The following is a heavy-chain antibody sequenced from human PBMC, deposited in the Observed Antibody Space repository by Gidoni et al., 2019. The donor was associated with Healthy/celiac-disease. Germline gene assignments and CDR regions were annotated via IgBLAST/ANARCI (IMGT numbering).Heavy chain of an antibody. J-gene: IGHJ4*02. CDR3: ARAHPLGISAPIDY. CDR2: INPNSGGT. CDR1: GSTFTGYY. D-gene: IGHD7-27*01. V-gene: IGHV1-2*02. Sequence: QVQLVQSGAEVKKPGASVQVSCKASGSTFTGYYMHWVRQAPGQGLEWMGWINPNSGGTNYAQKFQGRVTMTRDTSISTAYMELSRLRSDDTAVYYCARAHPLGISAPIDYWGQGTLVTVSS.